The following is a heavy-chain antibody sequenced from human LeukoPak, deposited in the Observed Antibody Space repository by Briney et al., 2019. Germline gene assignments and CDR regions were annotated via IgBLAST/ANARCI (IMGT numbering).Heavy chain of an antibody. CDR3: AKVFRRWELRDWHFDL. V-gene: IGHV3-30*18. CDR2: ISYDGSDK. Sequence: GRSLRLSCAASGFTFSSYGMHWVRLAPGKGLEWVAVISYDGSDKYYADSVKGRFTISRDNSKNTLFLQMNSLRAEDTAVFYCAKVFRRWELRDWHFDLWGRGTLVTVSP. J-gene: IGHJ2*01. CDR1: GFTFSSYG. D-gene: IGHD1-26*01.